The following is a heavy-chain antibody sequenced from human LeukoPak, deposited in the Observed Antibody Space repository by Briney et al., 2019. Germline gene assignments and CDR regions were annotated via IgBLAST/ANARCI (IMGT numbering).Heavy chain of an antibody. CDR1: GFTFDDYA. Sequence: GGSLRLSCAASGFTFDDYAMHWVRQAPGKGLEWVSGISWNSGSIGYADSVKGRFAISRDNAKNSLYLQMNSLRAEDTALYYCAKDSSWGQGTLVTVSS. D-gene: IGHD6-6*01. CDR3: AKDSS. J-gene: IGHJ5*02. V-gene: IGHV3-9*01. CDR2: ISWNSGSI.